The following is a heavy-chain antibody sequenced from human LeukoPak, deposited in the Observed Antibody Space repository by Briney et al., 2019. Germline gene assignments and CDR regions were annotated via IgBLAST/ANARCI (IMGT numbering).Heavy chain of an antibody. D-gene: IGHD1-26*01. J-gene: IGHJ6*03. CDR3: ARFRGATRYYYYMDV. CDR2: MNPNSGNI. Sequence: ASVKVSCKASGGTFTSYGINWVRQATGQGLEWMGWMNPNSGNIGYAQKFQGRVTITRNTSISTAYMELSSLRSEDTAVYYCARFRGATRYYYYMDVWGKGTTVTVSS. V-gene: IGHV1-8*03. CDR1: GGTFTSYG.